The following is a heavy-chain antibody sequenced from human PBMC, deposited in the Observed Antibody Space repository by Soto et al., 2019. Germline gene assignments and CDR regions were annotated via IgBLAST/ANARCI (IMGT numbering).Heavy chain of an antibody. V-gene: IGHV3-23*01. CDR2: FTRSGNT. Sequence: PLGSLRLSCAASGFTFSNYAMSWVRQAPGKGLEWVSTFTRSGNTYYADSVKGRFTISRDNSKNTLYLQMDSLRAEDTAVYYCAREFAPGSPNYDYWGLGTLVTVSS. CDR3: AREFAPGSPNYDY. J-gene: IGHJ4*02. CDR1: GFTFSNYA. D-gene: IGHD3-10*01.